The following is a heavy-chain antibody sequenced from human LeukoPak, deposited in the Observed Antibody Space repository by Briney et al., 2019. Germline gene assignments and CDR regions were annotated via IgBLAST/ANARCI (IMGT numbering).Heavy chain of an antibody. CDR2: ISATGGAT. Sequence: GGSLRLSCAASGFIFRDYAMSWVRQTPGKGPEWVASISATGGATYSTNSVKGRFSISRDNSKNTLYLQMNSLRAEDTALYYCAKCRDGYNNFYYGMDVWAQGPRSPSP. V-gene: IGHV3-23*01. CDR1: GFIFRDYA. J-gene: IGHJ6*02. D-gene: IGHD5-24*01. CDR3: AKCRDGYNNFYYGMDV.